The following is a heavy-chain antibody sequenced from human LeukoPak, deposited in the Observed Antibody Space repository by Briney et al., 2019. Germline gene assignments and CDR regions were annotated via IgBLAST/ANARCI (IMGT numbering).Heavy chain of an antibody. D-gene: IGHD3-16*02. V-gene: IGHV4-34*01. CDR2: INHSGST. CDR3: ARGWDYVWGSYRLYYFDY. J-gene: IGHJ4*02. Sequence: PSETLSLTCAVYGGSFSGYYWSWIRQPPGKGLEWIGDINHSGSTNYNPSLKSRVTISVDTSKNQFSLKLSSVTAADTAVYYCARGWDYVWGSYRLYYFDYWGQGTLVTVSS. CDR1: GGSFSGYY.